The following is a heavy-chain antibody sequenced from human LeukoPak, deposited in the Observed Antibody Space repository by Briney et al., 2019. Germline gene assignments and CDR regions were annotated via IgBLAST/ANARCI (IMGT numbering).Heavy chain of an antibody. CDR3: GKESYGSSSVVDY. CDR1: GFTFSTNA. V-gene: IGHV3-23*01. CDR2: ITGSGDST. Sequence: GGSLRLSCAASGFTFSTNAMNWVRQAPGKGLEWVSGITGSGDSTYYADSVKGRFTISRDNSKNTVYLQMNSLRVEDTAVYHCGKESYGSSSVVDYWGHGTLVTVSS. D-gene: IGHD6-6*01. J-gene: IGHJ4*01.